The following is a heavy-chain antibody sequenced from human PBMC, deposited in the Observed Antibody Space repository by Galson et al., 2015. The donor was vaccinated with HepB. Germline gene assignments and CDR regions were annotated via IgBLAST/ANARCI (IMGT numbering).Heavy chain of an antibody. J-gene: IGHJ6*02. CDR1: GFTFSNAW. Sequence: SLRLSCAASGFTFSNAWMSWVRQAPGKGLEWVGRIKSKTDGGTTDYAAPVKGRFTISRDDSKNTLYLQMNSLKTEDTAVYYCTTEGVVVVPAAKTYYYYGMDVWGQGTTVTVSS. CDR3: TTEGVVVVPAAKTYYYYGMDV. D-gene: IGHD2-2*01. V-gene: IGHV3-15*01. CDR2: IKSKTDGGTT.